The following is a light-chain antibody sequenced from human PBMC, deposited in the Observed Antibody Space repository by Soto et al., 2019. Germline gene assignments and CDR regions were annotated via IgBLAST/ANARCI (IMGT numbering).Light chain of an antibody. CDR1: QGISTF. Sequence: DVQLTQSPPFMSASVGDRVSVTCRASQGISTFLAWYQQHPGTAPKRLIYDASNLQSGVPSRFSGSGSGTEFTLTISSLQPEDFATYYCQQVNNYPLTFGGGTKVDIK. V-gene: IGKV1-9*01. J-gene: IGKJ4*01. CDR3: QQVNNYPLT. CDR2: DAS.